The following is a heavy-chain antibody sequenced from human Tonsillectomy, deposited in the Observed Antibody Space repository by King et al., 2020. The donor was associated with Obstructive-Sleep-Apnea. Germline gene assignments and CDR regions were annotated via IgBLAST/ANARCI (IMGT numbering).Heavy chain of an antibody. CDR3: ARLEGAIVGTTFDY. V-gene: IGHV5-51*01. Sequence: VQLVESGAEVKKPGESLKISCTGSGYSFTSYWIGWVRQMPGKGLEWMGIIYPGDSNTRYSPSFQGQVTISVDKSSSTAHLQWSSLKASDTAMYYCARLEGAIVGTTFDYWGQGTLVTVSS. CDR2: IYPGDSNT. CDR1: GYSFTSYW. D-gene: IGHD1-26*01. J-gene: IGHJ4*02.